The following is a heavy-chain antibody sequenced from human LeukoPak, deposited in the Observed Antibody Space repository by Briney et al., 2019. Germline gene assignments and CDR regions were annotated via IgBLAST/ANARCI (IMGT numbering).Heavy chain of an antibody. CDR1: GFTVGSNY. CDR2: ISGSGGST. J-gene: IGHJ4*02. Sequence: SGGSLRLSCAASGFTVGSNYMSWVRQAPGKGLEWVSAISGSGGSTYYADSVKGLFTISRDNSKNTLYLQMNSLRAEDTAVYYCAKDRLEWLLSSDYWGQGTLVTVSS. D-gene: IGHD3-3*01. V-gene: IGHV3-23*01. CDR3: AKDRLEWLLSSDY.